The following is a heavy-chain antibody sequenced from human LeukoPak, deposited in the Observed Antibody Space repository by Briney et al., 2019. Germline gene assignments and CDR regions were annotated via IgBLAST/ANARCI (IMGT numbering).Heavy chain of an antibody. J-gene: IGHJ5*02. V-gene: IGHV3-53*01. CDR1: GLTVGNNY. Sequence: GGSLRLSCAASGLTVGNNYMSWVRRAAGKGLEWVALIYSAGGTYYADSVKGRFTISRDNSKNTLHLQMNSLRAEDTAVYYCVRNSGELGAWGQGTLVTVSS. D-gene: IGHD2-21*01. CDR2: IYSAGGT. CDR3: VRNSGELGA.